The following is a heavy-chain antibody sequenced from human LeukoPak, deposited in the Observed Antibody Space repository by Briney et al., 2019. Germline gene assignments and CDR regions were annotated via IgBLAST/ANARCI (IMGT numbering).Heavy chain of an antibody. Sequence: SETLSLTCTVSGGSISSTNYYWGWIRQPPGKGLEWIGSIYYSGSTYYNPSLKSRVTISVDTSKNQFSLKLSSVTAADTAVYYCARTWRYYYGSGSPWYFDLWGRGTLVTVSS. V-gene: IGHV4-39*07. J-gene: IGHJ2*01. D-gene: IGHD3-10*01. CDR2: IYYSGST. CDR3: ARTWRYYYGSGSPWYFDL. CDR1: GGSISSTNYY.